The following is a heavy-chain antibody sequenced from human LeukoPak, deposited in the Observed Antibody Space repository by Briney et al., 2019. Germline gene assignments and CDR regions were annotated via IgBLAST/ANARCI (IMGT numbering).Heavy chain of an antibody. J-gene: IGHJ4*02. CDR3: ARLSGSGRDY. CDR1: GGSVSNFY. Sequence: SETLSLTCAVSGGSVSNFYWSWIRQPPGKGLEWIGYIYYSGSTNYNPSLKSRVTISIDASKNQFSLKLTSVTDADTAVYYCARLSGSGRDYWCQGTLVTVSA. CDR2: IYYSGST. V-gene: IGHV4-59*02. D-gene: IGHD6-6*01.